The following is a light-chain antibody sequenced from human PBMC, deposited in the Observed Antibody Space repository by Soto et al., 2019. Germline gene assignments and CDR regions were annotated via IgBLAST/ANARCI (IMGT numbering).Light chain of an antibody. Sequence: EIVLTQSPGTLSLSPGERATLSCRASQSVSSSYLAWYQQKPGQAPRLLIYGASSRATGIPDRFSGSGYGTDFSLTTSRLEPEDYAVYYCQQYGSSPPMYTFGQGTKLEIK. CDR3: QQYGSSPPMYT. J-gene: IGKJ2*01. CDR2: GAS. V-gene: IGKV3-20*01. CDR1: QSVSSSY.